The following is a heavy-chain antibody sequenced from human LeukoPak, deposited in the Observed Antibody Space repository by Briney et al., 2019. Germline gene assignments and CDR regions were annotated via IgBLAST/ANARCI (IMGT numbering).Heavy chain of an antibody. V-gene: IGHV1-18*01. D-gene: IGHD6-13*01. Sequence: ASVKVSRKASGYTFTSYGISWVRQAPGQGLEWMGWISAYNGNTNYAQKLQGRVTMTTDTSTSTAYMELRSLRSDDTAVYYCARDLGEYSSSWYISSYYYGMDVWGQGTTVTVSS. CDR1: GYTFTSYG. J-gene: IGHJ6*02. CDR2: ISAYNGNT. CDR3: ARDLGEYSSSWYISSYYYGMDV.